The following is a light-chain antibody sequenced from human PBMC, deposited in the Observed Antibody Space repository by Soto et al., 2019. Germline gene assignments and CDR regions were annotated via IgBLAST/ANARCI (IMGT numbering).Light chain of an antibody. CDR2: KAS. CDR3: QQYNSDHIT. Sequence: DIQMTQSPSTLSASVGDSVTITCRASQSVSNWLAWYQQKPGKAPKVLIYKASNLESGVPSRFSGSQSGTQFTLTISSLQPDDVGTYYCQQYNSDHITFGKGTKLEIK. CDR1: QSVSNW. V-gene: IGKV1-5*03. J-gene: IGKJ2*01.